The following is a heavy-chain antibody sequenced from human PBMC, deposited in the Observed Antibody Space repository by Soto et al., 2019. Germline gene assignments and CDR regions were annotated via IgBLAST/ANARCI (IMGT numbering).Heavy chain of an antibody. CDR3: ARRYGSAIDY. Sequence: QVQLQESGPGLVKPSETLSLTCTVSGGTISSWYWSWIRQPPGKGLEWIGYIYYSGSTNCNPSLKSRGTVSVDTSKIQFFLNLRSVTDADPAVYYCARRYGSAIDYWGQGTLVTVSS. CDR1: GGTISSWY. D-gene: IGHD1-26*01. V-gene: IGHV4-59*08. CDR2: IYYSGST. J-gene: IGHJ4*02.